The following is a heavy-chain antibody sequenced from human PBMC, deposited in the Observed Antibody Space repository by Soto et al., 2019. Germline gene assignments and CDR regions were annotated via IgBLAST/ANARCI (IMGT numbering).Heavy chain of an antibody. CDR1: GYTFPGYA. Sequence: ASVKVSCKASGYTFPGYAIHWVRQAPGQRLEWMGWINGGNGDTKYSQKFQGRVTITRHTSASTAYMELTSLGSEDTAIYHCARGYCSSTSCQYYFDYWGQGTLVTVSS. D-gene: IGHD2-2*01. CDR3: ARGYCSSTSCQYYFDY. CDR2: INGGNGDT. J-gene: IGHJ4*02. V-gene: IGHV1-3*01.